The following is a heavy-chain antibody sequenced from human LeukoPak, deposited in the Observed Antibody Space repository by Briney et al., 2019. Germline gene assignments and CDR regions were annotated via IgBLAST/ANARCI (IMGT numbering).Heavy chain of an antibody. CDR3: ARHRFYGGSDAFDI. CDR1: GYTFSNYW. Sequence: GESLKISCKGSGYTFSNYWIGWVRQMPGKGLEWMGIIYPGDSDTRYSPSFQGQVTISADTSISTAYLQWSSLQASDTAMYFCARHRFYGGSDAFDIWGQGTMVTVSS. V-gene: IGHV5-51*01. D-gene: IGHD4-23*01. J-gene: IGHJ3*02. CDR2: IYPGDSDT.